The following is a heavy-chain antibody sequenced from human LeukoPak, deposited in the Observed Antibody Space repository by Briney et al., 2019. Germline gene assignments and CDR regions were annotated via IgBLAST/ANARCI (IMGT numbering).Heavy chain of an antibody. J-gene: IGHJ3*02. CDR2: ISAYNGNT. V-gene: IGHV1-18*01. Sequence: ASVKVSCKASGYTFTSYGISWVRQAPGQGLEWMGWISAYNGNTNYAQKFQGRVTATRDTSISTAYMDLSRLRSDDTAVYYCARAGVWDYSDSSGYHNAAFDIWGQGTMVTVSS. CDR3: ARAGVWDYSDSSGYHNAAFDI. CDR1: GYTFTSYG. D-gene: IGHD3-22*01.